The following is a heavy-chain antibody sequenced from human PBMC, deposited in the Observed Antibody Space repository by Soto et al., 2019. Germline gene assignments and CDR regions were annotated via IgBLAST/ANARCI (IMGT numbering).Heavy chain of an antibody. CDR3: ARQPRILTGYSGHFAY. V-gene: IGHV4-39*01. CDR1: GCSISSSSYY. D-gene: IGHD3-9*01. CDR2: IYYSGST. Sequence: SETLSLTCTVSGCSISSSSYYWGWIRQPPGKGLEWIGSIYYSGSTYYNPSLKSRVTISVDTSKNQFSLKLSSVTAADTAVYYCARQPRILTGYSGHFAYWGQGTLVT. J-gene: IGHJ4*02.